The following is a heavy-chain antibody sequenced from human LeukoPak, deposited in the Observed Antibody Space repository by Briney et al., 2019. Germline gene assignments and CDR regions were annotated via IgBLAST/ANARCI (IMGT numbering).Heavy chain of an antibody. J-gene: IGHJ6*03. D-gene: IGHD1-26*01. CDR2: IRDTGET. V-gene: IGHV3-66*03. Sequence: GGSLRLSCAASEFLVSNYYMSWVRQAPGKGLEWVSLIRDTGETFYIDSVKGRFTISRDDSKNTVYLQMKRLRAEDTAVYFCAREQRGGLSGSLGGLFASYYTYYYMDVWGRGTTVTVSS. CDR1: EFLVSNYY. CDR3: AREQRGGLSGSLGGLFASYYTYYYMDV.